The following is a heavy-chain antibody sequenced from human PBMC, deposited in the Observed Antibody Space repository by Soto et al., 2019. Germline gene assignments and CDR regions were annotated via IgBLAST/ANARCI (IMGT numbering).Heavy chain of an antibody. CDR2: IIPSLGTA. Sequence: ASVKVSCKASGGTFSSYAMSWVRQAPGQGLEWMGGIIPSLGTANYAQKFQGRVTITADESTSTAYMELSSLRSEDTAVYYCARWLFDYYYYCGMDVWGQGTTVTVSS. V-gene: IGHV1-69*13. CDR3: ARWLFDYYYYCGMDV. D-gene: IGHD3-22*01. CDR1: GGTFSSYA. J-gene: IGHJ6*02.